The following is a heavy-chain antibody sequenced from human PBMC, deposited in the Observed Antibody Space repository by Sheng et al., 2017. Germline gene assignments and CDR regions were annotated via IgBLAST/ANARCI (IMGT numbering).Heavy chain of an antibody. CDR2: ITDTGGAS. Sequence: EVQLVESGGGLVNPGGSLRLSCADSGFTFGTYTMTWVRQAPGKGPEWVSAITDTGGASSYADSVEGRFTISRDNSKRTLSLHMNSLRAEDTAVYYCAKLQGLAVFDVWGQGTMVTVSS. V-gene: IGHV3-23*04. CDR3: AKLQGLAVFDV. CDR1: GFTFGTYT. D-gene: IGHD3-16*01. J-gene: IGHJ3*01.